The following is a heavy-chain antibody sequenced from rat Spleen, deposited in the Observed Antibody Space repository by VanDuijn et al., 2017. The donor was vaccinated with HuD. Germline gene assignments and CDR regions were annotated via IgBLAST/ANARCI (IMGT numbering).Heavy chain of an antibody. CDR3: ITRYDGSFDY. V-gene: IGHV5S13*01. J-gene: IGHJ2*01. Sequence: EVQLVESGGGLVQPGRSLKLSCAASGFTFSNYGMAWVRQTPTKGLEWVASLSTGGGNTYYRDSVKGRFTISRDNAKSSLYLQMDSLRAEDTATYYCITRYDGSFDYWGQGVMVTVSS. D-gene: IGHD1-12*03. CDR1: GFTFSNYG. CDR2: LSTGGGNT.